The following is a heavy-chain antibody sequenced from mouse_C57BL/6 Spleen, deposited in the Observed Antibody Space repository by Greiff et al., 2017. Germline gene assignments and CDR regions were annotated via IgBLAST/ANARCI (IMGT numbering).Heavy chain of an antibody. D-gene: IGHD1-1*01. J-gene: IGHJ1*03. CDR3: ARNIYYYGSSYCDV. V-gene: IGHV1-53*01. CDR2: INPSNGGT. CDR1: GYTFTSYW. Sequence: QVQLQQPGTELVKPGASVKLSCKASGYTFTSYWMHWVKQRPGQGLEWIGNINPSNGGTNYNEKFKSKATLTVDKSSSTAYMQLSSLTSEDSAVXSCARNIYYYGSSYCDVWGTGTTVTVSS.